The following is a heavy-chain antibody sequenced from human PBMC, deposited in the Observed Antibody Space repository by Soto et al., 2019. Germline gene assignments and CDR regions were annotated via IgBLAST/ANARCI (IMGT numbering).Heavy chain of an antibody. CDR1: GGTFTNYA. J-gene: IGHJ2*01. Sequence: QVQLVQSGAEVKKPGSSVKVSCKASGGTFTNYAINWVRQAPGQGLEWLGGIIPIFGTANYAQKLQGRLTITADESTSTAYMELSSLRSEDTAVYYCASPLRSLSGYFDLWGRGTLVTGSS. CDR2: IIPIFGTA. D-gene: IGHD4-17*01. CDR3: ASPLRSLSGYFDL. V-gene: IGHV1-69*01.